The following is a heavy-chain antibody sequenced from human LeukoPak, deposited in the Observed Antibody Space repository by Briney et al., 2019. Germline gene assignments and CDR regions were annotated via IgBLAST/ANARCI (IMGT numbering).Heavy chain of an antibody. CDR2: ISSSSSYI. CDR1: GFTFSDYY. J-gene: IGHJ4*02. CDR3: ARDPLGYYDSSGYNRGVIDY. Sequence: PGGSLRLSCAASGFTFSDYYMSWIRQAPGKGLEWVSSISSSSSYIYYADSVKGRFTISRDNAKNSLYLQMNSLRAEDTAVYYCARDPLGYYDSSGYNRGVIDYWGQGTLVTVSS. V-gene: IGHV3-11*06. D-gene: IGHD3-22*01.